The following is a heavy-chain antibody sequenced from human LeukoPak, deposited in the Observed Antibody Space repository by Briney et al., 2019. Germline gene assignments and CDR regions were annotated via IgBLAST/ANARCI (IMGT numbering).Heavy chain of an antibody. CDR2: INHSGST. D-gene: IGHD3-3*01. CDR3: ARLPITIFGVVYQNYSDY. J-gene: IGHJ4*02. Sequence: SETLSLTCAVYGGSFSGYYWSWIRQPPGKGLEWIGEINHSGSTNYNPSLKSRVTISVDTSKNQFSLKLSSVTAADTAVYYCARLPITIFGVVYQNYSDYWGQGTLVTVSS. CDR1: GGSFSGYY. V-gene: IGHV4-34*01.